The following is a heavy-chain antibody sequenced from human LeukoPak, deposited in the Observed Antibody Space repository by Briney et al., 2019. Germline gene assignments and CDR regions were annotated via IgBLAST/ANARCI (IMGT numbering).Heavy chain of an antibody. D-gene: IGHD6-19*01. CDR2: IYYSGST. Sequence: PSETLSLTCSVSGDSINSAGYYWSWIRQHPGKGLEWIGYIYYSGSTNYNPSLKSRVTISVDTSKNQFSLKLSSVTAADTAVYYCARLGPVAGTRHFDYWGQGTLVTVSS. CDR1: GDSINSAGYY. V-gene: IGHV4-61*08. J-gene: IGHJ4*02. CDR3: ARLGPVAGTRHFDY.